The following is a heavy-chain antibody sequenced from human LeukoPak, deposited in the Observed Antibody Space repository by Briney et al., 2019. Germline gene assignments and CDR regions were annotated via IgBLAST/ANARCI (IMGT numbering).Heavy chain of an antibody. CDR1: GGTFSSYT. D-gene: IGHD2-21*01. V-gene: IGHV1-69*02. Sequence: SVKVSCKASGGTFSSYTISWVRQAPGQGLEWMGRIIPILGIANYAQKFQGRVTITADKSTSTAYMELSSLRSEDTAVYYCASSPYCGGDCYSYWGQGTLVTVSS. CDR2: IIPILGIA. J-gene: IGHJ4*02. CDR3: ASSPYCGGDCYSY.